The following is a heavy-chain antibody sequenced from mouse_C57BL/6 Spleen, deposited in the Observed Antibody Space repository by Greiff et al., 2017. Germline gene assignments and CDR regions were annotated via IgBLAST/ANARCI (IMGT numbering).Heavy chain of an antibody. J-gene: IGHJ3*01. CDR3: AIYDGYYGFAY. D-gene: IGHD2-3*01. CDR1: GYAFSSYW. CDR2: IYPGVGDT. V-gene: IGHV1-80*01. Sequence: QVQLQQSGAELVKPGASVKISCKASGYAFSSYWLNWVTQRPGKGLGWFGQIYPGVGDTNYHGKFKGKATLTADKSTSTAYMQLSSLTSEDSAVYYCAIYDGYYGFAYWGQGTLVTVSA.